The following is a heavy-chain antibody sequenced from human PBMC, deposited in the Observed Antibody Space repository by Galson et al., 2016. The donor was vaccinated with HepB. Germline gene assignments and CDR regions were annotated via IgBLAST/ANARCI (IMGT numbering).Heavy chain of an antibody. V-gene: IGHV3-23*01. CDR2: ISGSGGDT. CDR3: AKGPGSGSYYGFDY. D-gene: IGHD3-10*01. Sequence: SLRLSCAASGFLLRSYAMNWVRQAPGKGLEWVSAISGSGGDTYYTDSVKGRFTISRDISKSMLFLQMSSLSAEDTATYYCAKGPGSGSYYGFDYWGHGTLVTVSS. J-gene: IGHJ4*01. CDR1: GFLLRSYA.